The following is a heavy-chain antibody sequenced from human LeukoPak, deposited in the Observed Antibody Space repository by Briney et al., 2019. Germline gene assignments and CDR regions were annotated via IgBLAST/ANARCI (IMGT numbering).Heavy chain of an antibody. V-gene: IGHV4-59*02. Sequence: SETLSLTCTVSGGSVSSYYWSWIRQPPGKGLEWIGYIYYSGSTNYNPSLKSRVTISVDTSKNRFSLKLSSVTAADTAVYYCARASPDFWSGYYYYYYMDVWGKGTTVTVSS. CDR1: GGSVSSYY. CDR2: IYYSGST. CDR3: ARASPDFWSGYYYYYYMDV. J-gene: IGHJ6*03. D-gene: IGHD3-3*01.